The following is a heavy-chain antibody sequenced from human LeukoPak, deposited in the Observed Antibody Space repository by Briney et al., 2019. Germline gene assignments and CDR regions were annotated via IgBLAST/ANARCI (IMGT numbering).Heavy chain of an antibody. D-gene: IGHD3-22*01. J-gene: IGHJ4*02. CDR1: GFTFSNFP. CDR3: VKAILFGSVSYYAD. V-gene: IGHV3-64D*09. Sequence: AGGSLRLSCSASGFTFSNFPMHWVRQAPGKGLEYVSAVSSDGGSTYYADSVRGRFTISRDNSKNTLSLQMGSPRAEDTAVYYCVKAILFGSVSYYADWGQGTLVTVSS. CDR2: VSSDGGST.